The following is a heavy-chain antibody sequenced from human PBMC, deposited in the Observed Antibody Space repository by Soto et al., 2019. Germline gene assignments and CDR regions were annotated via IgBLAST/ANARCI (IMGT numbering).Heavy chain of an antibody. CDR2: IWYDGSNK. V-gene: IGHV3-33*01. Sequence: GGSLRVSCAASGFTFSSYGMHWVRQAPGKGLEWVAVIWYDGSNKYYADSVKGRFTISRDNSKNTLYLQMDSLRAEDTAVYYCARVDVVGATGGHFDYWGQGTLVTVSS. CDR3: ARVDVVGATGGHFDY. D-gene: IGHD1-26*01. CDR1: GFTFSSYG. J-gene: IGHJ4*02.